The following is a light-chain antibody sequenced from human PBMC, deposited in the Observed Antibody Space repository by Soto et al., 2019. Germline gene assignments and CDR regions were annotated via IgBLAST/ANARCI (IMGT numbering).Light chain of an antibody. Sequence: QSALTQPASVSGSPGQSITISCTGTSSDVGGYNYVSWYQQHPGKSPKLMIDEVSNRPSGVSHRFSGSKSGNTASLTISGLQAEDEADYYCSSYTSGSTWVFGGGTKLTVL. V-gene: IGLV2-14*01. CDR2: EVS. J-gene: IGLJ3*02. CDR3: SSYTSGSTWV. CDR1: SSDVGGYNY.